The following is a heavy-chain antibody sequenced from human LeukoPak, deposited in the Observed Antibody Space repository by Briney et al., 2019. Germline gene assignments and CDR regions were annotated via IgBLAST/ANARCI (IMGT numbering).Heavy chain of an antibody. V-gene: IGHV4-39*07. CDR1: GGSISSSTYY. D-gene: IGHD4-17*01. Sequence: PSETLSLTCTVSGGSISSSTYYWGWIRQPPGKGLEWIGSIYYSGSTYYNPSLKSRVTISVDTSKNQFSLKLSSVTAADTAVYYCVREHYVSWFDPWGQGTLVIVSS. J-gene: IGHJ5*02. CDR3: VREHYVSWFDP. CDR2: IYYSGST.